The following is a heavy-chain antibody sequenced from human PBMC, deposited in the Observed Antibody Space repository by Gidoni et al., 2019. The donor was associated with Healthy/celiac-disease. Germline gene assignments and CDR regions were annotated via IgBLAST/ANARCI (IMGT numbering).Heavy chain of an antibody. CDR2: INAGNGNT. V-gene: IGHV1-3*01. Sequence: QVQLVQSGAEVKKPGASVKVSCKASGYTFTSYAMHWVRQAPGQRLEWMGWINAGNGNTKYSQKFQGRVTITRDTSASTAYMELSSLRSEDTAVYYCARGAPNYYDSSGYYYFLFGRGQGTLVTVSS. CDR1: GYTFTSYA. J-gene: IGHJ4*02. D-gene: IGHD3-22*01. CDR3: ARGAPNYYDSSGYYYFLFG.